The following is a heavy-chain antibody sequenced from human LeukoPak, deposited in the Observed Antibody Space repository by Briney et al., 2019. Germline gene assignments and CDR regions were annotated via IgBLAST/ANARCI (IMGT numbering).Heavy chain of an antibody. J-gene: IGHJ6*02. CDR1: GYTFTSYA. V-gene: IGHV1-3*01. CDR3: ASSPPPSYCGGDCYRYYYYYYGMDV. Sequence: AASVKVSCKASGYTFTSYAMHWVRQAPGQRLEWMGWINAGNGNTKYSQKFQGRVTITADESTSTAYMELSSLRSEDTAVYYCASSPPPSYCGGDCYRYYYYYYGMDVWGQGTTVTVSS. D-gene: IGHD2-21*02. CDR2: INAGNGNT.